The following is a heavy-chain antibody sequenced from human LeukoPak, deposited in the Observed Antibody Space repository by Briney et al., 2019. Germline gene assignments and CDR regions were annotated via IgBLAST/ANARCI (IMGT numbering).Heavy chain of an antibody. CDR3: ARVSITGTTGDY. D-gene: IGHD1-7*01. J-gene: IGHJ4*02. V-gene: IGHV1-18*01. CDR1: GYTFTSYG. CDR2: ISAYNGNT. Sequence: GASVTVSCKASGYTFTSYGISWVRQAPGQGLEWMGWISAYNGNTNYAQKLQGRVTMTTDTSTSTAYMELRSLRSDDTVVYYCARVSITGTTGDYWGQGTLVTVSS.